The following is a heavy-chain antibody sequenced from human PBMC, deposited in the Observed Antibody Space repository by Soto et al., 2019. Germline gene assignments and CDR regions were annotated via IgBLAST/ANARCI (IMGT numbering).Heavy chain of an antibody. Sequence: GGSLGLSCAASGFTFSDYAMHGVRQAPGKGLEWVAIISFDGSNEHYADSVQGRFTISRDNSENTLYLQMNSLRADDTAVYYCARPAATVIFYSGMDVWGQGTTVTVSS. CDR3: ARPAATVIFYSGMDV. D-gene: IGHD4-17*01. CDR1: GFTFSDYA. V-gene: IGHV3-30-3*01. J-gene: IGHJ6*02. CDR2: ISFDGSNE.